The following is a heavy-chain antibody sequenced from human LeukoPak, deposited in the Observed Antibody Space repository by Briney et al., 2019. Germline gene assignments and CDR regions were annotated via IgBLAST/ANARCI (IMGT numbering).Heavy chain of an antibody. D-gene: IGHD6-6*01. CDR1: GYTFTNYG. CDR3: ARDRWSSSSSEGALAI. V-gene: IGHV1-18*01. CDR2: ISAYNGNK. J-gene: IGHJ3*02. Sequence: GASVKVSCKASGYTFTNYGISWVRQAPGQGLDWMGWISAYNGNKVYAQELQGRGTMTTDTATSTAYMELRSLRSDDTAVYYCARDRWSSSSSEGALAIWGQGTMVTVPS.